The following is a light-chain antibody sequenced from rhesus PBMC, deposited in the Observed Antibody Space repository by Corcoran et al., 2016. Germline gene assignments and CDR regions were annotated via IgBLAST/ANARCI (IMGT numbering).Light chain of an antibody. CDR3: QQHNSHPFT. V-gene: IGKV1-44*01. J-gene: IGKJ3*01. Sequence: DIQMTQSPSSLSASVGDRVTITCRASQTISSYLAWYQQKPGKVPKLLCYAASSLESGVPSRSSGSGSGTDFTRTISSLQPEDFATYYGQQHNSHPFTFSTGTKLDIK. CDR2: AAS. CDR1: QTISSY.